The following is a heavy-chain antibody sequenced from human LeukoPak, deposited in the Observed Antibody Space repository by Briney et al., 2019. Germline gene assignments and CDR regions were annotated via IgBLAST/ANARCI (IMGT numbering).Heavy chain of an antibody. CDR2: IYYSGST. CDR1: GGSTSSYY. Sequence: SETLSLTCTVSGGSTSSYYWSWIRQPPGKGLEWIGYIYYSGSTNYNPSLKSRVTISVDTSKNQFSLKLSSVTAADTAVYYCARAFGDSWYDGGMDVWGQGTTVTVSS. CDR3: ARAFGDSWYDGGMDV. J-gene: IGHJ6*02. D-gene: IGHD6-13*01. V-gene: IGHV4-59*01.